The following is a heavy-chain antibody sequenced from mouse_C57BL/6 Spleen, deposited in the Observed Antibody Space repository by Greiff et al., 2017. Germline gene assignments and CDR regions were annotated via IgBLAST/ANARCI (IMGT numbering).Heavy chain of an antibody. CDR3: AQSAGPAWFAY. J-gene: IGHJ3*01. D-gene: IGHD3-2*02. CDR2: IYPGSGST. Sequence: VQLQQPGAELVKPGASVKMSCKASGYTFTSYWITWVKQRPGTGLEWIGDIYPGSGSTNYNEKFKSKATLAVDTSSSTAYMQLSSLTSEDTAVYYCAQSAGPAWFAYWGQGTLVTVSA. CDR1: GYTFTSYW. V-gene: IGHV1-55*01.